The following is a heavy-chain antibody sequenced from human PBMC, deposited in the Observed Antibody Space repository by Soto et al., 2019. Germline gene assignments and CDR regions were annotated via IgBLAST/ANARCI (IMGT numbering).Heavy chain of an antibody. CDR2: ISGSGGST. V-gene: IGHV3-23*01. CDR1: GFTFSSYA. D-gene: IGHD6-19*01. J-gene: IGHJ5*02. CDR3: AKVFGYSSGSDPYNWFDP. Sequence: GGSLRLSCAASGFTFSSYAMSWVRQAPGKGLEGGSAISGSGGSTYYADSVKGRFTISRDNSKNTLYLQMNSLRAEDTAVYYCAKVFGYSSGSDPYNWFDPWGQGTLVTVSS.